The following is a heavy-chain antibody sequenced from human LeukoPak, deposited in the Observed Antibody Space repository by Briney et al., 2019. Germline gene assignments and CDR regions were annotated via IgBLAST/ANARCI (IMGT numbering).Heavy chain of an antibody. Sequence: GESLRISCKGSGYGFTSYWISWVCQMPGKGLEWMGRIDPSDSYTNYSPSFQGHVTISADKSISTAYLQWSSLRASDTAMYYCARHGDGSNWAVWGQGTLVTVSS. CDR2: IDPSDSYT. CDR1: GYGFTSYW. J-gene: IGHJ4*02. D-gene: IGHD5-24*01. V-gene: IGHV5-10-1*01. CDR3: ARHGDGSNWAV.